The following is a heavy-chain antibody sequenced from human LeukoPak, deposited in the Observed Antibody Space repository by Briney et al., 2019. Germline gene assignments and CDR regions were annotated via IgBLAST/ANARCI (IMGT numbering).Heavy chain of an antibody. J-gene: IGHJ5*02. CDR3: ARDFVGIAAAGIFANWFDP. Sequence: PGGSLRLSCAASGFTFSSYWMSWVRQAPGKGLEWVANIKQDGSEKYYVDSVKGRFTNSRDNAKNSLYLQMNSLRAEDTAVYYCARDFVGIAAAGIFANWFDPWGQGTLVTVSS. D-gene: IGHD6-13*01. CDR2: IKQDGSEK. CDR1: GFTFSSYW. V-gene: IGHV3-7*01.